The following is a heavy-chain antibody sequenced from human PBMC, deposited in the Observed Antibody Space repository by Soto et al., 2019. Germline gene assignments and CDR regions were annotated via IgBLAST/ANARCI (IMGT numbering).Heavy chain of an antibody. CDR2: ISGSGGST. J-gene: IGHJ6*03. CDR1: GFTFSSYA. D-gene: IGHD3-3*01. Sequence: GGSLRLSCAASGFTFSSYAMSWVRQAPGKGLEWVSAISGSGGSTYYADSVKGRFTISRDNSKNTLYLQMNSLRAEDTAVYYWAKEGTHVLRFLEWSSYYYYYYMDVWGKGTTVTVSS. CDR3: AKEGTHVLRFLEWSSYYYYYYMDV. V-gene: IGHV3-23*01.